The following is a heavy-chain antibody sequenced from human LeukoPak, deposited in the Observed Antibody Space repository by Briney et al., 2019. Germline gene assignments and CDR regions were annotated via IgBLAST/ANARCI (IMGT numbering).Heavy chain of an antibody. CDR2: IYKTGST. CDR3: ARDVLR. V-gene: IGHV4-31*03. J-gene: IGHJ4*02. Sequence: SETLSLTCTVSGDSITSGGYYWSWTRQRPGKGLEWIGYIYKTGSTYYNPSLKSRVTMSVDTSRNQFSLKVNSVTAADTAVYYCARDVLRWGQGTLVTVSS. CDR1: GDSITSGGYY.